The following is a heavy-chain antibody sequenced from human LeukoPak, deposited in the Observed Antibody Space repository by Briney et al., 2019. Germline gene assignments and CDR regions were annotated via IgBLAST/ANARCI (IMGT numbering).Heavy chain of an antibody. CDR3: ARDFILVPVAIEGWFDP. J-gene: IGHJ5*02. CDR2: IYYSGST. V-gene: IGHV4-39*07. CDR1: GGSISSSSYY. D-gene: IGHD2-2*01. Sequence: SSETLSLTCTVSGGSISSSSYYWGWIRQPPGKGLEWIGSIYYSGSTYYNPSLKSRVTISVDTSKNQFSLKLSSVTAADTAVYYCARDFILVPVAIEGWFDPWGQGTLVTVSS.